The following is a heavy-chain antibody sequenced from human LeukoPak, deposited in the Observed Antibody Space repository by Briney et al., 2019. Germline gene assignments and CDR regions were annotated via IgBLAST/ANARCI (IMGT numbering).Heavy chain of an antibody. CDR3: GRHQTMYYGMDV. CDR2: IFYSGST. CDR1: GGAISSSSYY. Sequence: NPSETLSLTCTVSGGAISSSSYYWGWIRQPPGKGLEWIGSIFYSGSTYYNPSLKSRVTISVDTPKNQFSLKLSSVTAADTAVYYCGRHQTMYYGMDVWGQGTTVTVSS. D-gene: IGHD4/OR15-4a*01. J-gene: IGHJ6*02. V-gene: IGHV4-39*01.